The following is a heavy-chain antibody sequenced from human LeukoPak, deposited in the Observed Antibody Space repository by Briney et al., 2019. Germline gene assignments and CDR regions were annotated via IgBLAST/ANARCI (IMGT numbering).Heavy chain of an antibody. CDR2: IYYTGT. CDR1: GGSVSDYY. CDR3: ASGGLGWFDP. V-gene: IGHV4-59*08. D-gene: IGHD3-16*01. J-gene: IGHJ5*02. Sequence: SETLSLTCTVSGGSVSDYYWSWIRQSPGKGLEWIGYIYYTGTSYNPSLKSRVTISADTSKNQFSLKLSSVTAADTAVYYCASGGLGWFDPWGQGTLVTVSS.